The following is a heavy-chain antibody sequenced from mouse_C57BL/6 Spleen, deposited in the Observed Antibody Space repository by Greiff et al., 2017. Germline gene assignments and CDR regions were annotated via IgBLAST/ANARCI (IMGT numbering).Heavy chain of an antibody. V-gene: IGHV1-26*01. CDR1: GYTFTDYY. Sequence: VQLQQSGAELVKPGASVKISCKASGYTFTDYYMNWVKQSHGKSLEWIGDINPNNGGTSYNQKFKGKATLTVDKSSSTAYMERRSLTSEDSAVYYCAPYDSYYVDLDYWGQGTTLTVSS. J-gene: IGHJ2*01. CDR3: APYDSYYVDLDY. D-gene: IGHD2-3*01. CDR2: INPNNGGT.